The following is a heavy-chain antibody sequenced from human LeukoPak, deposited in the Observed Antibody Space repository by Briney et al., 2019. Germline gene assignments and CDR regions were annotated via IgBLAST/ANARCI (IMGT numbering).Heavy chain of an antibody. D-gene: IGHD3-9*01. CDR1: GGSISSGSYY. V-gene: IGHV4-61*02. CDR3: ARAYYDILTGYYPFDY. J-gene: IGHJ4*02. Sequence: SQTLSLTCTVSGGSISSGSYYWSWTRQPAGKGLEWIGRIYTSGSTNYNPSLKSRVTISVDTSENQFSLKLSSVTAADTAVYYCARAYYDILTGYYPFDYWGQGALVTVSS. CDR2: IYTSGST.